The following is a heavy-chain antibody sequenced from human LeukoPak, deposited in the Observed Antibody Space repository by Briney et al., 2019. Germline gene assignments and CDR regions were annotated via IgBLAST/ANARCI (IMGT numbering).Heavy chain of an antibody. V-gene: IGHV4-30-4*08. CDR2: IYSSVST. D-gene: IGHD3-10*01. CDR1: GGSIRSGDYY. CDR3: ARRNYYASSWYFDL. J-gene: IGHJ2*01. Sequence: PSQTLSLTCTVPGGSIRSGDYYWRWIRQPPGKGLERIVYIYSSVSTYYSPSLKSRIAMSIDTSKNQFSLKLSSVTAADTATYYCARRNYYASSWYFDLWGRGTLVTVSS.